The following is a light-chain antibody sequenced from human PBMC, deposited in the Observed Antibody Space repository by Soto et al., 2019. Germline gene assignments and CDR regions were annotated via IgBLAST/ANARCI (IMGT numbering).Light chain of an antibody. CDR2: ETS. Sequence: EVVLTQSPGALSLSPGERATLSCRASHSVDSSYFAWYQQRPGQAPRLLIYETSSRATGIPDRFSGSGSGTDFTLTVSRLEPEDFAVYFCQQYGSYPLTFGGETKVEIK. J-gene: IGKJ4*01. CDR3: QQYGSYPLT. CDR1: HSVDSSY. V-gene: IGKV3-20*01.